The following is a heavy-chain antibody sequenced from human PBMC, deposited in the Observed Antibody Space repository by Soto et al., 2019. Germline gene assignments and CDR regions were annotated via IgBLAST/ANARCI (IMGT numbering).Heavy chain of an antibody. Sequence: QVQLVQSGVEVKKPGASVKVSCKASGYTFTSYGISWVRQAPGQGLEWMGWISAYNGNTNYAQKLQDRVTMTTDTSTSTAYMELRSLRSDDTAVYYCARDGNYYDRSGYCYFGYWGQGTLVTVSS. D-gene: IGHD3-22*01. CDR3: ARDGNYYDRSGYCYFGY. V-gene: IGHV1-18*01. J-gene: IGHJ4*02. CDR1: GYTFTSYG. CDR2: ISAYNGNT.